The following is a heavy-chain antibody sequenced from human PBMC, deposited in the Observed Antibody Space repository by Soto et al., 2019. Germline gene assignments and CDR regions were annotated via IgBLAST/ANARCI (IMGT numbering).Heavy chain of an antibody. CDR1: GGSISSYY. V-gene: IGHV4-59*01. CDR3: ARLTRYCSSTSCLYYYYYMDV. J-gene: IGHJ6*03. D-gene: IGHD2-2*01. CDR2: IYYSGST. Sequence: TLSLTCTVSGGSISSYYWSWIRQPPGKGLEWIGYIYYSGSTNYNPSLKSRVTISVDTSKNQFSLKLSSVTAADTAVYYCARLTRYCSSTSCLYYYYYMDVWGKGTTVTVSS.